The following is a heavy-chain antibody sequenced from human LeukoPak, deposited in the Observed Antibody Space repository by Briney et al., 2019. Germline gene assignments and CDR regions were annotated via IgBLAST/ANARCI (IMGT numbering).Heavy chain of an antibody. D-gene: IGHD3-10*01. CDR1: GFTLSSYS. CDR2: ISSSSSTL. Sequence: GGSLRLSCAASGFTLSSYSMNWVRQAPGEGLEWVSYISSSSSTLYYADSVKGRFTISRDNAKNSLYLQMNSLRDEDTAVYYCARAILPDGSGSCYFDYWGQGTLVTVSS. J-gene: IGHJ4*02. CDR3: ARAILPDGSGSCYFDY. V-gene: IGHV3-48*02.